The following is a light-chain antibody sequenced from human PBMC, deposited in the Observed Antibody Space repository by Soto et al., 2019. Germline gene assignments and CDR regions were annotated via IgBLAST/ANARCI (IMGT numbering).Light chain of an antibody. CDR2: EVS. J-gene: IGLJ1*01. CDR3: CSYAGSGTFPYV. CDR1: SSDVGSFNL. V-gene: IGLV2-23*02. Sequence: LTQPASVSGSPGQSITISCTGTSSDVGSFNLVSWYQQHPGKAPKLMIYEVSKRPSGVSNRFSGSKSANTASLTISGLQAEDEADYYCCSYAGSGTFPYVFGTGTKVTVL.